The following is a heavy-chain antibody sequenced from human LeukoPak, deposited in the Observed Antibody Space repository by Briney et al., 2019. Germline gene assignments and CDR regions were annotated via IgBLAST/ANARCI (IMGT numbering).Heavy chain of an antibody. V-gene: IGHV3-30*02. CDR2: IRYDGSNK. CDR1: GFTFSSYG. Sequence: PGGSLRLSCAASGFTFSSYGMHWVRQAPGKGLEWVAFIRYDGSNKYYADSVKGRFTISRDNSKNTLYLQMNSLRAEDTAVYYCAKLLVRTMATINPEFDYWGQGTLVTVSS. J-gene: IGHJ4*02. D-gene: IGHD5-24*01. CDR3: AKLLVRTMATINPEFDY.